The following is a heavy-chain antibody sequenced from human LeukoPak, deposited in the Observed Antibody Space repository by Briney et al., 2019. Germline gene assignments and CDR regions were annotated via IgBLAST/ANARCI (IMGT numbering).Heavy chain of an antibody. J-gene: IGHJ4*02. CDR2: ISAYYGNT. V-gene: IGHV1-18*01. CDR3: ARVLRREDYYDSRGYSLPDH. Sequence: ASVKVSCKASGYTFTSYGISWVRQAPGQGLEWMGWISAYYGNTNYAQKLQGGVTMTTDTSTSTAYMELRSLRCDDTAVYYCARVLRREDYYDSRGYSLPDHGGQGTVLTVSS. D-gene: IGHD3-22*01. CDR1: GYTFTSYG.